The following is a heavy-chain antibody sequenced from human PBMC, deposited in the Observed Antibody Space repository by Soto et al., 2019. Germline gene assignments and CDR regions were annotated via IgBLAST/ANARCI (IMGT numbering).Heavy chain of an antibody. CDR1: GGSVRSGSYY. D-gene: IGHD3-22*01. CDR2: IYQSGTT. J-gene: IGHJ4*02. Sequence: SETLSLTCSVSGGSVRSGSYYWTWIRQPPGKGLEWIGYIYQSGTTNYNASLKSRFTISIDTSKNQFFLKLNSVTAADTAVYYCARDSSGRHDYWGQGTLVTVSS. CDR3: ARDSSGRHDY. V-gene: IGHV4-61*01.